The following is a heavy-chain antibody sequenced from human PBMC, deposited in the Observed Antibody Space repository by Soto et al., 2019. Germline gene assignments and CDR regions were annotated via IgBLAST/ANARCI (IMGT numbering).Heavy chain of an antibody. Sequence: TLSLTCPVSGWSLRRGGYYSSWVPQHPGKGLEWIGEIYYSGSTYYNPSLKSRVTISVDTSKNQFSLKLSSVTAADTAVYYCARDGDRQKYCTNGVCYTDYYYYMDVWGKGTTVTVSS. CDR2: IYYSGST. D-gene: IGHD2-8*01. CDR1: GWSLRRGGYY. J-gene: IGHJ6*03. V-gene: IGHV4-31*03. CDR3: ARDGDRQKYCTNGVCYTDYYYYMDV.